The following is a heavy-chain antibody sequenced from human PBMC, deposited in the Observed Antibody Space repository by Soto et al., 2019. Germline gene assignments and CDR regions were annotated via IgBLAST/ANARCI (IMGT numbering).Heavy chain of an antibody. CDR3: ARSTTTVTTDFDY. D-gene: IGHD4-17*01. V-gene: IGHV1-69*02. Sequence: QVQLVQSGAEVKKPGSSVKVSCKASGGTFSSYTISWVRQAPGQGLEWMGRIIPMLGIANYAQKFQGRVTITADKSTSTAYMELSSLRSEDTAVYYCARSTTTVTTDFDYWGQGTLVTVSS. J-gene: IGHJ4*02. CDR2: IIPMLGIA. CDR1: GGTFSSYT.